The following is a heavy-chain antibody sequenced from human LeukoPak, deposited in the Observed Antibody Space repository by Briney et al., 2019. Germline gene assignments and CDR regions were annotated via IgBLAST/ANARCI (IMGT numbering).Heavy chain of an antibody. CDR2: IIPILGIA. CDR1: GGTFSSYT. Sequence: VASVKVSCKASGGTFSSYTISWVRQAPGQGLEWMGRIIPILGIANYAQKFQGRVTITADKSTSTAYMELSSLRSEDTAVYYCAREGQRLGHQFDPWGQGTLVTVSS. V-gene: IGHV1-69*04. CDR3: AREGQRLGHQFDP. J-gene: IGHJ5*02. D-gene: IGHD6-25*01.